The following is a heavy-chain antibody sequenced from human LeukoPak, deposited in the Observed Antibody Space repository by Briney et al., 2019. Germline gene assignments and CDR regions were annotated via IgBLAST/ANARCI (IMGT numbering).Heavy chain of an antibody. Sequence: GGSLRLSCAASGFTFSSYAMHWVRQAPGMGLEWVAFISYDGSNKYYADSVKGRFTISRDKSKNTLSLQMNSLRPEDTAVYYCARVYDSYYFDYWGQGTLVTVSS. D-gene: IGHD3-16*01. CDR2: ISYDGSNK. V-gene: IGHV3-30*04. J-gene: IGHJ4*02. CDR3: ARVYDSYYFDY. CDR1: GFTFSSYA.